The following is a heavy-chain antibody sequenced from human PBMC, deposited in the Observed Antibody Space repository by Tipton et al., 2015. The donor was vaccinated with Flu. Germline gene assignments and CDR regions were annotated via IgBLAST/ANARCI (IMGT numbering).Heavy chain of an antibody. CDR3: ARARGWGLRQDNWFDP. V-gene: IGHV3-33*01. CDR2: IWYDGSNK. CDR1: GFTFSSYG. D-gene: IGHD1-26*01. J-gene: IGHJ5*02. Sequence: SLRLSCAASGFTFSSYGMHWVRQAPGKGLEWVAVIWYDGSNKYYADSVKGRFTISRDNSKNTLYLQMNSLRAEDTAVYYCARARGWGLRQDNWFDPWGQGTLVPVSS.